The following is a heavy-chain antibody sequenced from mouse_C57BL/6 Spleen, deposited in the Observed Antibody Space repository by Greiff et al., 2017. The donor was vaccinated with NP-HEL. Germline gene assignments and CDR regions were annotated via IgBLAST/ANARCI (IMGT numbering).Heavy chain of an antibody. Sequence: VQLKESGAELVKPGASVKISCKASGYAFSSYWMNWVKQRPGKGLEWIGQIYPGDGDTNYNGKFKGKATLTADKSSSTAYMQLSSLTSEDSAVYFCARSSYYGSSYDAMDYWGQGTSVTVSS. J-gene: IGHJ4*01. V-gene: IGHV1-80*01. CDR3: ARSSYYGSSYDAMDY. D-gene: IGHD1-1*01. CDR1: GYAFSSYW. CDR2: IYPGDGDT.